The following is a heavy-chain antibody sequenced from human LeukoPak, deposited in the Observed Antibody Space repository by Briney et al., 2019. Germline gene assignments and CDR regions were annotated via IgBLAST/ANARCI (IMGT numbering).Heavy chain of an antibody. V-gene: IGHV4-38-2*02. D-gene: IGHD3-16*02. CDR1: GYSISSGYY. CDR2: IYYSGST. Sequence: SETLSLTCTVSGYSISSGYYWGWIRQPPGKGLEWIGSIYYSGSTYYNPSLKSRVTISVDTSKNQFSLKLSSVTAADTAVYYCARHGVRDYVWGSYRPDYYFDYWGQGTLVTVSS. CDR3: ARHGVRDYVWGSYRPDYYFDY. J-gene: IGHJ4*02.